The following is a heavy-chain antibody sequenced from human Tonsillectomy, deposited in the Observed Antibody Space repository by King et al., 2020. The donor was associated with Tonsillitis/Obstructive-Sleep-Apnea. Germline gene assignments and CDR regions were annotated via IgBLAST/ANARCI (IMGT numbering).Heavy chain of an antibody. CDR1: GYSISSGYY. D-gene: IGHD2-15*01. J-gene: IGHJ4*02. CDR3: ARVVIVVVITLFDY. Sequence: QLQESGPGLVKPSETLSLTCTVSGYSISSGYYWGWIRQPPGKGLEWIGSIYHSGSTYSNPSLESRITISVHTSKNQFSLKLSSVTAADTAVYYCARVVIVVVITLFDYWGQGTLVTVSS. V-gene: IGHV4-38-2*02. CDR2: IYHSGST.